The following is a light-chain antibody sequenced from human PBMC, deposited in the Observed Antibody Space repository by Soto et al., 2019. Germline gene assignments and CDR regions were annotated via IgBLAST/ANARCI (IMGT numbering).Light chain of an antibody. CDR3: QQRSNWIT. CDR1: QSISNF. Sequence: EIVLTQSPATLSLSPGESATLSCRASQSISNFLAWYQQKPGQAPRLLIYDAFNRATGIPARFSGSGSGTDFTLTISSLEAEDFAVYYCQQRSNWITFGGGTKVEIK. CDR2: DAF. J-gene: IGKJ4*01. V-gene: IGKV3-11*01.